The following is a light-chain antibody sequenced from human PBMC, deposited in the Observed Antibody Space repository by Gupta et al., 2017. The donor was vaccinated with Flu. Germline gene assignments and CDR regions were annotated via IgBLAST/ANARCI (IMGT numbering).Light chain of an antibody. Sequence: DIQLTQSPSLLSASVGDRVIIICRASQDISDYLAWYQQKPGKAPKLLMYVASTWQSGVPSRFSGGGSGTEFTLTSSSRQPEDFATYYCQQLKSYPSFGHGTKVDIK. CDR1: QDISDY. CDR2: VAS. CDR3: QQLKSYPS. J-gene: IGKJ3*01. V-gene: IGKV1-9*01.